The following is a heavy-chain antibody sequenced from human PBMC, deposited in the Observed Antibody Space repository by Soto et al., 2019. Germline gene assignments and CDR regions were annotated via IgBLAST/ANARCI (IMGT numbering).Heavy chain of an antibody. D-gene: IGHD6-13*01. CDR3: ARSPTQQLVSRVNNWFDP. Sequence: PSETLSLTCTVSGGSISSGGYYWSWIRQHPGKGLEWIGYIYYSGSTYYNPSLKSRVTISVDTSKNQFSLKLSSVTAADTAVYYCARSPTQQLVSRVNNWFDPWGQGTLVTVSS. V-gene: IGHV4-31*03. J-gene: IGHJ5*02. CDR1: GGSISSGGYY. CDR2: IYYSGST.